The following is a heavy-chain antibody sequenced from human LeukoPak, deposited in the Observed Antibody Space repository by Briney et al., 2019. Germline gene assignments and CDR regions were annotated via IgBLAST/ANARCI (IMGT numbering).Heavy chain of an antibody. CDR2: ISTSGGGT. D-gene: IGHD3-9*01. CDR3: ARTLTGYPYFDY. J-gene: IGHJ4*02. Sequence: PGGSLRLSCAASGFTFSNYAMSWVRQAPGMGLEWVSIISTSGGGTYYADSLKGRFTISRDNAKNSLYLQMNSLRAEDTAVYYCARTLTGYPYFDYWGQGTLVTVSS. CDR1: GFTFSNYA. V-gene: IGHV3-21*01.